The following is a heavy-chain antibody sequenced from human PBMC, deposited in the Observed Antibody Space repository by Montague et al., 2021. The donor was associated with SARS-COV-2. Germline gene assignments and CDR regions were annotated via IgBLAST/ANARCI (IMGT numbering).Heavy chain of an antibody. Sequence: SETLSLTCTVSGGSISNYYWSWIRQPPGRGLEWIGYIYYSGSTDYGPSLKSRVTISLDTSKNLFSLKVTSVTAADTAVYYCARGGGYYNYGLDVWGPGTTVTVSS. J-gene: IGHJ6*02. CDR1: GGSISNYY. CDR2: IYYSGST. CDR3: ARGGGYYNYGLDV. D-gene: IGHD3-22*01. V-gene: IGHV4-59*01.